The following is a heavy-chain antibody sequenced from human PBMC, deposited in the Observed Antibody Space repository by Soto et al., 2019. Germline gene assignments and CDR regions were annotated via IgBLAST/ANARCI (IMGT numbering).Heavy chain of an antibody. D-gene: IGHD3-10*01. V-gene: IGHV4-39*01. J-gene: IGHJ4*02. CDR1: GGSISSSSYY. Sequence: QLQLQESGPGLVKPSETLSLTCTVSGGSISSSSYYWGWIRQPPGKGLEWIGSIYYSGSTYYNPSLKSRVTISVDTSKTQFSLELSSVTAADTAVYYCARAYYGSGSHDYWGQGTLVTVSS. CDR3: ARAYYGSGSHDY. CDR2: IYYSGST.